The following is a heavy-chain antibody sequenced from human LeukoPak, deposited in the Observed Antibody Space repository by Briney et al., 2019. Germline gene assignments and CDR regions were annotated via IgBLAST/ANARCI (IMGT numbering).Heavy chain of an antibody. V-gene: IGHV1-2*02. CDR1: GYTFVDYY. Sequence: ASVKVSCKASGYTFVDYYLYWVRQAPGQGLEWMGWLNPRSGATSYAQKFQARVTMTRDTSINTAYMELSRLRSDDTAVYYCARDHRRGSTGYDMPADWGQGTLVTVSS. J-gene: IGHJ4*02. D-gene: IGHD5-12*01. CDR2: LNPRSGAT. CDR3: ARDHRRGSTGYDMPAD.